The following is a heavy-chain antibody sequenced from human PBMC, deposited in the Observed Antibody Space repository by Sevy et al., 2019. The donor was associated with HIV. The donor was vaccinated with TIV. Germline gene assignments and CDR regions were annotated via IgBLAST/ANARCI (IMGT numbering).Heavy chain of an antibody. CDR3: ATTKDYYDSSGSPFDS. J-gene: IGHJ4*02. V-gene: IGHV1-24*01. CDR1: GYTLSQIS. CDR2: FDPEDGET. D-gene: IGHD3-22*01. Sequence: ASVKVSCKVSGYTLSQISMYWVRQAPGKGLEWMGSFDPEDGETIYAQKFQARVTMTEDTSTDTAHMELSSLRSDDTAVYYCATTKDYYDSSGSPFDSWGQGTLVTVSS.